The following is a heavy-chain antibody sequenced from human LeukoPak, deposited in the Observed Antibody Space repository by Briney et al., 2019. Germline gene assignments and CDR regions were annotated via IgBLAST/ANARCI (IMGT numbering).Heavy chain of an antibody. Sequence: GGSLRLSCAASGFTFSNYAMSWVRQAPGKGPEWVSAISDSGGNTYYADSVKGRFTISRDNSKNTLYLRMSSLRAEDTAVYYCAKDVRGYCSGGRCYGWFDPWGQGTLVTVSS. J-gene: IGHJ5*02. CDR3: AKDVRGYCSGGRCYGWFDP. D-gene: IGHD2-15*01. CDR1: GFTFSNYA. CDR2: ISDSGGNT. V-gene: IGHV3-23*01.